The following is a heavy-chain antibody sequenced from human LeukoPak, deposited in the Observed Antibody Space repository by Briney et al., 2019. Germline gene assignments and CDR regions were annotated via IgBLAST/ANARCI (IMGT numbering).Heavy chain of an antibody. J-gene: IGHJ4*02. D-gene: IGHD2-21*02. CDR1: RFTFSTYS. V-gene: IGHV3-21*01. CDR3: AIDPCCCSGGCYSVLDY. Sequence: PGGSLRLSCAASRFTFSTYSMKWVRQAPGKGLEWVSSISSSSSYIYYADSVKGRFTISRDNAKNSLYLQMNSLTAEDTAVYYCAIDPCCCSGGCYSVLDYWGQGTLVTVSS. CDR2: ISSSSSYI.